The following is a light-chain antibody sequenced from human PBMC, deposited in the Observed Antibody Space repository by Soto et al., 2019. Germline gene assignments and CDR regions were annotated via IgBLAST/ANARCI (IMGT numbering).Light chain of an antibody. CDR1: QSVSSSY. V-gene: IGKV3-20*01. CDR3: QQYGSSSLT. J-gene: IGKJ4*01. Sequence: EIVLTQSPGTLSLSPGERATLSCRASQSVSSSYLAWYQQKPGQAPRLLIYGASSRATGIPDRFRGSGSGTDFTLTSSRLEPEDFAVYYCQQYGSSSLTFGGGTKVEIK. CDR2: GAS.